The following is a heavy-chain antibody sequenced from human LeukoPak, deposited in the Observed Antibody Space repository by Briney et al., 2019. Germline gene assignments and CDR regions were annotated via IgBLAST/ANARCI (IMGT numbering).Heavy chain of an antibody. CDR3: ARNIEYYYDSSGYFAPANWFDP. CDR2: IIPIFGTA. V-gene: IGHV1-69*01. Sequence: SVKVSCKASGGTFSSYAISWVRQAPGQGLEWMGGIIPIFGTANYAQKFQGRVTITADESTSTAYMELSSLRSEDTAVYYCARNIEYYYDSSGYFAPANWFDPWGQGTLVTVSS. J-gene: IGHJ5*02. D-gene: IGHD3-22*01. CDR1: GGTFSSYA.